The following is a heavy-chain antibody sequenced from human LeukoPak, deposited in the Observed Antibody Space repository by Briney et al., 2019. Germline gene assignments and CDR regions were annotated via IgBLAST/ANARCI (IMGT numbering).Heavy chain of an antibody. CDR2: ISGSGGST. Sequence: PGGSLRLSCAASGFTFSSYGMSWVRQAPGKGLEWVSAISGSGGSTYYADSVKGRFTISRDNSKNTLYLQMNSLRAEDTAVYYCAKLGVGYGDYTGAVFDIWGQGTMVTVSS. CDR3: AKLGVGYGDYTGAVFDI. V-gene: IGHV3-23*01. D-gene: IGHD4-17*01. CDR1: GFTFSSYG. J-gene: IGHJ3*02.